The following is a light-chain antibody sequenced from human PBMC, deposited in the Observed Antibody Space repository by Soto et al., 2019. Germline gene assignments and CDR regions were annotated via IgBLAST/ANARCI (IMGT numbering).Light chain of an antibody. V-gene: IGKV1-33*01. CDR3: QQYDNLPYS. J-gene: IGKJ2*03. CDR2: DAS. Sequence: DIQMTQSPSSLSASVGDRVTITCQASQDIGDYLNWFQQKPGKAPKLLIYDASYLAAGVPSRFSGSGSGTDFTFTITSLQPEDTATYYCQQYDNLPYSFGQGTKLEIK. CDR1: QDIGDY.